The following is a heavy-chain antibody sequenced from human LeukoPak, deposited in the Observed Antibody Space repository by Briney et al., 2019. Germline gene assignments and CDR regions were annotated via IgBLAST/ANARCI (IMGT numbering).Heavy chain of an antibody. CDR1: GGSISSGDYY. D-gene: IGHD2-2*02. V-gene: IGHV4-30-4*08. J-gene: IGHJ4*02. Sequence: SETLSLTCTVSGGSISSGDYYWSWIRQPPGKGLEWIGYIYYSGSTYYNPSLKSRVTISVDTSKNQFSLKLSSVTAADTAVYYRARESLIVVVPAAIVWGQGTLVTVSS. CDR2: IYYSGST. CDR3: ARESLIVVVPAAIV.